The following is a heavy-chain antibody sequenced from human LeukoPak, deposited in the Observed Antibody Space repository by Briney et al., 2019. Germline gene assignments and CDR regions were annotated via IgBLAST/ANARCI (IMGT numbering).Heavy chain of an antibody. CDR2: ISGSGGST. CDR3: AMDVDTAMGYYYYGMDV. Sequence: GGSLRLSCAASGFTFSSYAMSWVRQAPGKGLEWVSAISGSGGSTCYADSVKGRFTISRDNSKNTLYLQMNSLRAEDTAVYYCAMDVDTAMGYYYYGMDVWGQGTTVTVSS. CDR1: GFTFSSYA. V-gene: IGHV3-23*01. D-gene: IGHD5-18*01. J-gene: IGHJ6*02.